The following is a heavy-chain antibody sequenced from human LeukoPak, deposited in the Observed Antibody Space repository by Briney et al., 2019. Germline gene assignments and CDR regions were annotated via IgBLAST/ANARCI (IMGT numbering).Heavy chain of an antibody. J-gene: IGHJ4*02. CDR2: ISHSGTT. Sequence: PSETLSLTCTVSGYSIRSGLFWGWIRQPPGKGLECVASISHSGTTFYNSSLSSRLSISIDTSRHQFSLKLTSVTAADTAVYYCVRLQCTGNICQKPFDFWGPGTLVTVSS. CDR3: VRLQCTGNICQKPFDF. D-gene: IGHD2-8*02. CDR1: GYSIRSGLF. V-gene: IGHV4-38-2*02.